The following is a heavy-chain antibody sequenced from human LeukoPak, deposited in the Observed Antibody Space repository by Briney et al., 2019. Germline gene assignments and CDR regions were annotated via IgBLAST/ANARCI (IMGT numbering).Heavy chain of an antibody. J-gene: IGHJ6*02. V-gene: IGHV3-30*18. D-gene: IGHD2-2*01. CDR3: AKAVPEYQTGYYYYGMDV. Sequence: RGSLRLSCAASGFTFSSYGMHWVRQAPGKGLEWVAVISYDGSSKYYGDSVKGRFTISRDNSKNTLYLQMNSLRAEDTAVYYCAKAVPEYQTGYYYYGMDVWGQGTTVTVSS. CDR1: GFTFSSYG. CDR2: ISYDGSSK.